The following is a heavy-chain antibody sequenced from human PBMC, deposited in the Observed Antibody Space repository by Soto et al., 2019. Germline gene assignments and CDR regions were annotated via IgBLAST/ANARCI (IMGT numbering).Heavy chain of an antibody. J-gene: IGHJ4*02. CDR2: LYHSGST. V-gene: IGHV4-38-2*01. CDR3: ARNSYYDFWSGYQRAFDL. Sequence: SETRSLTCAVSGYPISSGYYWGWIRQSPGKGLEWIGSLYHSGSTYYNPSLKSRVTISVDSSKNQFSLRLTSVTAADTAVYYCARNSYYDFWSGYQRAFDLWGQGTVVTVSS. CDR1: GYPISSGYY. D-gene: IGHD3-3*01.